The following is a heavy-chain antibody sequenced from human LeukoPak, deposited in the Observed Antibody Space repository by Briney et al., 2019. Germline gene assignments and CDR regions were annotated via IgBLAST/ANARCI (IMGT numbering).Heavy chain of an antibody. CDR2: ISYDGSNK. CDR1: GFTFSSYG. J-gene: IGHJ4*02. CDR3: ANSHWGTAMVPFDY. D-gene: IGHD5-18*01. V-gene: IGHV3-30*18. Sequence: GGSLRLSCAASGFTFSSYGMHWVRQAPGKGLEWVAVISYDGSNKYYADSVKGRFTISRDNSKNTLYLQMNSLRAEDTAVYYCANSHWGTAMVPFDYWGQGTLVTVSS.